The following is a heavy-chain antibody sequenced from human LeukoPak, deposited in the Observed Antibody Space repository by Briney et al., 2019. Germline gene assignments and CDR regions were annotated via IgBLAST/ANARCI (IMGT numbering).Heavy chain of an antibody. CDR3: ARAAAGITPYYMDV. CDR2: IYHSGST. D-gene: IGHD6-19*01. V-gene: IGHV4-39*07. J-gene: IGHJ6*03. CDR1: GGSISSSSYY. Sequence: SETLSLTCTVSGGSISSSSYYWGWIRQPPGKGLEWIGSIYHSGSTYYNPSLKSRVTISVDASKNQFSLKLSSVTAADTAVYYCARAAAGITPYYMDVWGKGTTVTVSS.